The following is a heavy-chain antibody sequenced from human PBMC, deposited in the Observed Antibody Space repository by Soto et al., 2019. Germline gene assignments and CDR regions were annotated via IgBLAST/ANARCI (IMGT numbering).Heavy chain of an antibody. CDR1: GFTFGDYA. Sequence: PGGSLRLSCTASGFTFGDYAMSWFRQAPGKGLEWVGFIRSKAYGGTTEYAASVKGRFTISRDDSKSIAYLQMNSLKTEDTAVYYCTRVAPADIVAVPAAIYLYYYYMDVWGKGTTVTVSS. V-gene: IGHV3-49*03. D-gene: IGHD2-2*01. CDR3: TRVAPADIVAVPAAIYLYYYYMDV. CDR2: IRSKAYGGTT. J-gene: IGHJ6*03.